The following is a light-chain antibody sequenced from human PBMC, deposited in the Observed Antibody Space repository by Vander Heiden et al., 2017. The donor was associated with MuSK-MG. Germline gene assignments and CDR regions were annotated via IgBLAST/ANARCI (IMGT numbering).Light chain of an antibody. CDR3: SSYADSDTHVV. CDR2: EVN. CDR1: SSYFGGFDF. Sequence: QSALTQPPSASGSPGQSVTISCTGTSSYFGGFDFVSWYQQHPGKAPKLMIYEVNKRPSGVPDRFSGSKSDNTASLTVSGLQAEDAADYYCSSYADSDTHVVFGGGTKLTVL. J-gene: IGLJ2*01. V-gene: IGLV2-8*01.